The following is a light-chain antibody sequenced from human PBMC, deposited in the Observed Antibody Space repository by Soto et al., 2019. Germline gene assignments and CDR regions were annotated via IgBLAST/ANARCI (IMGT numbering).Light chain of an antibody. V-gene: IGKV1-27*01. CDR1: QDISNC. CDR2: AAS. CDR3: QQYNSAPHT. J-gene: IGKJ4*01. Sequence: DIQMTQSPSSLSASVGDRVTITCRTSQDISNCLAWYQQKPGKVPKLLIYAASTLQSGVPSRFSGGGSGTDFSLTISSLQPEDVATYYCQQYNSAPHTFGGGTKVEI.